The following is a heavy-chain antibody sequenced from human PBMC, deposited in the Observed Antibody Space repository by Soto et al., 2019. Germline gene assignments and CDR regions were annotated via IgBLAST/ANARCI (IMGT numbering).Heavy chain of an antibody. J-gene: IGHJ6*02. Sequence: PGESLKISCKGSGYSFTSYWISWVRQMPGKGLEWMGRIDPSDSYTNYSPSFQGHVTISADKSISTAYLQWSSLKASDTAMYYCARKGREGYYYYYGMDVWGQGTTVTVSS. CDR3: ARKGREGYYYYYGMDV. CDR1: GYSFTSYW. D-gene: IGHD3-10*01. CDR2: IDPSDSYT. V-gene: IGHV5-10-1*01.